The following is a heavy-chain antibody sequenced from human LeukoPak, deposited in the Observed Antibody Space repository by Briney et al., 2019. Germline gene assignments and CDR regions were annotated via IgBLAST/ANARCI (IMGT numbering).Heavy chain of an antibody. CDR2: IKHRGAT. CDR3: ARSGYGSRWLDQ. Sequence: PSETLSLTCAVFGGSFSDSYWNWIRQPPGKGLEWIGEIKHRGATIYNPSLQSRVTMSLDTSRNQISLNLTSVTAADTAVYYCARSGYGSRWLDQWGQGTLVTVSS. CDR1: GGSFSDSY. V-gene: IGHV4-34*01. D-gene: IGHD5-18*01. J-gene: IGHJ5*02.